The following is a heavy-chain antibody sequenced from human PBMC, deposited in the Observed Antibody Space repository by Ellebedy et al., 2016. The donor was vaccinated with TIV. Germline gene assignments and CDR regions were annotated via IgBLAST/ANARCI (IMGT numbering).Heavy chain of an antibody. D-gene: IGHD2/OR15-2a*01. Sequence: AASVKVSCKASGYTFRDPRLHWVRQAPGQGLEWMGWINPHSGGTDYAQNFEGRVTMTSDTSISTVYMELSRLTSDDTAVFYCAKGDSTDPAGDYWGQGTLVTVSS. CDR1: GYTFRDPR. J-gene: IGHJ4*02. V-gene: IGHV1-2*02. CDR3: AKGDSTDPAGDY. CDR2: INPHSGGT.